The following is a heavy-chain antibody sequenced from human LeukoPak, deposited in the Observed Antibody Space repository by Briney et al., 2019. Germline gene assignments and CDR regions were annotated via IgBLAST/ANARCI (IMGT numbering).Heavy chain of an antibody. CDR3: ARVRGITMVRGVGPFDY. CDR1: GFTFGDYA. Sequence: GGSLRLSCTASGFTFGDYAMSWVRQAPGKGLEWVGFIRSKAYGGTTEYAASVKGRFTISRDNSKNTLYLQMNSLRAEDTAVYYCARVRGITMVRGVGPFDYWGQGTLVTVSS. D-gene: IGHD3-10*01. J-gene: IGHJ4*02. V-gene: IGHV3-49*04. CDR2: IRSKAYGGTT.